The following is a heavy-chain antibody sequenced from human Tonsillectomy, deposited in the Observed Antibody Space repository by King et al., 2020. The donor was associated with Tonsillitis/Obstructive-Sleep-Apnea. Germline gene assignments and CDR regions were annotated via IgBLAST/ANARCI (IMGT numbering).Heavy chain of an antibody. CDR3: ARSTWVYSSSGRSSYFDY. CDR2: IYYSGST. D-gene: IGHD6-6*01. V-gene: IGHV4-59*01. Sequence: VQLQESGPGLVKPSETLSLTCTVSGGSISSYYWSWIRQPPGKGLEWIGYIYYSGSTNYNPSLKSRVTISVDTSKNQFSLQLSPVTAADTAVYYCARSTWVYSSSGRSSYFDYWGQGTLVTVSS. J-gene: IGHJ4*02. CDR1: GGSISSYY.